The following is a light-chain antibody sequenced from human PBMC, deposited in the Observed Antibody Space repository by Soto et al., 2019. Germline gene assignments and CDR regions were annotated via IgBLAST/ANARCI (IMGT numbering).Light chain of an antibody. CDR3: GSYAGSYTYV. Sequence: QSALTQPRSVSGSPGQSVTISCTGTSSDVGGYNYVSWYQQHPGKAPKLMIYDVSKRPSGVPDRFSGSKSDNTASLTISGLQAEDEADYYCGSYAGSYTYVFGTGTKLTVL. CDR2: DVS. J-gene: IGLJ1*01. V-gene: IGLV2-11*01. CDR1: SSDVGGYNY.